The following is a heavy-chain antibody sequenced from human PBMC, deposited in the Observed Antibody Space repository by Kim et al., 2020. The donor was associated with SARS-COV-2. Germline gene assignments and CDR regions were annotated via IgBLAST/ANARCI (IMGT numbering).Heavy chain of an antibody. CDR3: ARAYYDFWSGRRKNWFDP. V-gene: IGHV4-34*01. CDR1: GGSFSGYY. CDR2: INHSGST. Sequence: SETLSLTCAVYGGSFSGYYWSWIRQPPGKGLEWIGEINHSGSTNYNPSLKSRVTISVDTSKNQFSLKLSSVTAADTAVYYCARAYYDFWSGRRKNWFDPWGQGTLVTVSS. J-gene: IGHJ5*02. D-gene: IGHD3-3*01.